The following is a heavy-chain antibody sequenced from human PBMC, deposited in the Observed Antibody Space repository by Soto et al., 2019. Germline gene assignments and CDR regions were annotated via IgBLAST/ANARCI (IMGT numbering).Heavy chain of an antibody. D-gene: IGHD1-26*01. J-gene: IGHJ4*02. CDR1: GYSFTTFW. Sequence: PGESLKISCKGSGYSFTTFWIGWVRQMPGKGLEWTGIIYPGDSDSRYSPSFQGQVTISVDRSISTAYLQWSSLKASDTAMYYCTRQGGEWEPTRRLDYWGQGTLVTVSS. V-gene: IGHV5-51*01. CDR3: TRQGGEWEPTRRLDY. CDR2: IYPGDSDS.